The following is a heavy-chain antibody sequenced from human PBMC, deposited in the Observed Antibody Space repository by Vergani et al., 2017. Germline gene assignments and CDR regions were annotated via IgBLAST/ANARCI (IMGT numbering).Heavy chain of an antibody. J-gene: IGHJ6*04. D-gene: IGHD3/OR15-3a*01. CDR1: GFTFTDSA. Sequence: EVQLVESGGGLVQPGESLKLSCATSGFTFTDSAIHWVRQTSGKGLEWIGRFRDKDYNYASVYAVSVKGRFIIARDDLKKTAYLQMNGLTTEDTAVYYCFFDFWAGFDSGDVWGKGTTVTVSS. CDR2: FRDKDYNYAS. V-gene: IGHV3-73*02. CDR3: FFDFWAGFDSGDV.